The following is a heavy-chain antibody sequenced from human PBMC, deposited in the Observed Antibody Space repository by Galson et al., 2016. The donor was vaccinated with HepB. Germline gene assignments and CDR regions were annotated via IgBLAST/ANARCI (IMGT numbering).Heavy chain of an antibody. CDR1: GFTFDEYA. V-gene: IGHV3-9*03. CDR3: VKDRYCCRDSCPIDY. D-gene: IGHD2-21*02. Sequence: SLRLSCAASGFTFDEYAMHWVRQTPGKGLEWVAGISWNSGKIGYADSVKGRFTISRDNAKNFLHLQMNSLRAEDMALYYCVKDRYCCRDSCPIDYWGQGTLVTVSS. CDR2: ISWNSGKI. J-gene: IGHJ4*02.